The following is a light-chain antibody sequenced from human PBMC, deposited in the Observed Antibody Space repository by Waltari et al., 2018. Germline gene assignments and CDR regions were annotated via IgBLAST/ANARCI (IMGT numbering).Light chain of an antibody. V-gene: IGLV3-21*02. CDR2: DDS. J-gene: IGLJ2*01. CDR1: DIAVYS. Sequence: SYVVTQPPSVSVAPGQTATITCGADDIAVYSVHWYKQRPGRAPVLVVRDDSDRPSGIPERISGSTSANTATLTITGVEAGDEADYYCQVWDARLDHLFGGGTKLTVL. CDR3: QVWDARLDHL.